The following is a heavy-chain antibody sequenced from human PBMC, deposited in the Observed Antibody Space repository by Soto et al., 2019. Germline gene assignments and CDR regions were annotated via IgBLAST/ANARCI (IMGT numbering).Heavy chain of an antibody. Sequence: QVQLVQSGAEVKKPGSSVKVSCKASGGTFSSYAISWVRQAPGQGLEWMGGIIPIFGTANYAQKFQGRVTITADESTSTAYMELSSLRSEDTAVYYCATAELSAHPRGYRNLGYWGQGTLVTVSS. V-gene: IGHV1-69*12. CDR2: IIPIFGTA. J-gene: IGHJ4*02. CDR3: ATAELSAHPRGYRNLGY. D-gene: IGHD5-18*01. CDR1: GGTFSSYA.